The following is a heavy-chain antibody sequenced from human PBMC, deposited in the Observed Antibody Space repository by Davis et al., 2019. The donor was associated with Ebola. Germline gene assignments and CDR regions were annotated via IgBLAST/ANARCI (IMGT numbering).Heavy chain of an antibody. CDR3: ARGIAAAGDAFDI. J-gene: IGHJ3*02. CDR1: GGTFSSYA. D-gene: IGHD6-13*01. CDR2: INPNSGGT. V-gene: IGHV1-2*04. Sequence: AASVKVSCKASGGTFSSYAISWVRQAPGQGLEWMGWINPNSGGTNYAQKFQGWVTMTRDTSISTAYMELSRLRSDDTAVYYCARGIAAAGDAFDIWGQGTMVTVSS.